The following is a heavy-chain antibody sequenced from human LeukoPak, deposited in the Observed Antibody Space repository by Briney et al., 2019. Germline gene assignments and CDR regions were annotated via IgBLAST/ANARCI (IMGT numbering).Heavy chain of an antibody. CDR3: ARDEAYSSSPWVNFDY. D-gene: IGHD6-6*01. CDR1: GCTFSSYA. Sequence: SSVKVSCKASGCTFSSYAISWVRQAPGQGLEWMGRIIPILGIANYAQKFQGRVTITADKSTSTAYMELSSLRSEDTAVYYCARDEAYSSSPWVNFDYWGQGTL. V-gene: IGHV1-69*04. CDR2: IIPILGIA. J-gene: IGHJ4*02.